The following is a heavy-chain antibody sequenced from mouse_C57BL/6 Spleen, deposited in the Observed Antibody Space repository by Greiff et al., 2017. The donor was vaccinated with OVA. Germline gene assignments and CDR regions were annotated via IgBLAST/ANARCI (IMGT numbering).Heavy chain of an antibody. CDR3: ARCNWDPYFDY. CDR1: GYAFSSSW. CDR2: IYPGDGDT. Sequence: QVQLQQSGPELVKPGASVKISCKASGYAFSSSWMNWVKQRPGKGLEWIGRIYPGDGDTNYNGKFKGKATLTADKSSSTAYMQLSSLTSEDSAVYFCARCNWDPYFDYWGQSTTLTVSS. V-gene: IGHV1-82*01. J-gene: IGHJ2*01. D-gene: IGHD4-1*01.